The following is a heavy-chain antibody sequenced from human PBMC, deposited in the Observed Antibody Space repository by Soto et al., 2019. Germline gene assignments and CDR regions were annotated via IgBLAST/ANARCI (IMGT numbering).Heavy chain of an antibody. CDR3: ARHHWLVGDYYDSSGYYSFDY. CDR1: GGSISSSSYY. V-gene: IGHV4-39*01. D-gene: IGHD3-22*01. Sequence: SETLSLTCTVSGGSISSSSYYWGWIRQPPGKGLEWIGSIYYSGSTYYNPSLKSRVTISVDTSKNQFSLKLSSVTAADTAVYYCARHHWLVGDYYDSSGYYSFDYWGPGTRVTLSS. CDR2: IYYSGST. J-gene: IGHJ4*02.